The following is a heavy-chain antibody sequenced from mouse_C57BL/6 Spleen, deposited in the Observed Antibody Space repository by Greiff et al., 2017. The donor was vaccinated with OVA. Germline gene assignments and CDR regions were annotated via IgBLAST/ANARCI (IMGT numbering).Heavy chain of an antibody. J-gene: IGHJ3*01. CDR3: ARGPPDYYGSSPWFAY. V-gene: IGHV1-59*01. CDR1: GYTFTSYW. Sequence: QVQLQQSGAELVRPGTSVKLSCKASGYTFTSYWMHWVKQRPGQGLEWIGVIDPSDSYTNYNQKFKGKATLTVDTSSSTAYMQLSSLTSEDSAVYYCARGPPDYYGSSPWFAYWGQGTLVTVSA. D-gene: IGHD1-1*01. CDR2: IDPSDSYT.